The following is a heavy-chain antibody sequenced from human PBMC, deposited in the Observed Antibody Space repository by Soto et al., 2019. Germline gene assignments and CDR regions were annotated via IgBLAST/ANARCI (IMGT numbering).Heavy chain of an antibody. Sequence: SVKVSFNASGGTFSSYTISLVRHSPGQGLEWMGRIIPILGIANYAQKFQGRVTITADKSTSTAYMELSSLRSEDTAVYYCARLGYCSGGSCVKGAFDIWGQGTMVTVSS. CDR1: GGTFSSYT. CDR3: ARLGYCSGGSCVKGAFDI. CDR2: IIPILGIA. V-gene: IGHV1-69*02. D-gene: IGHD2-15*01. J-gene: IGHJ3*02.